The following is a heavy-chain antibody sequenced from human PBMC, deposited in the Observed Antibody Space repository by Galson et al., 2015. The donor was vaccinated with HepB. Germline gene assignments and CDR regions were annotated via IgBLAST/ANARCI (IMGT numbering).Heavy chain of an antibody. Sequence: SETLSLTCTVSGGSTSYYYWSWIRQPPGKGLEWIGYSFFGGNTNYNPSLRRRVSISGDTSKNQFFLRLSSVPAADTAVYYCARHVVKGASGWYGHYYGMDIWGQGTTVTVSS. V-gene: IGHV4-59*08. CDR3: ARHVVKGASGWYGHYYGMDI. CDR1: GGSTSYYY. J-gene: IGHJ6*02. CDR2: SFFGGNT. D-gene: IGHD6-19*01.